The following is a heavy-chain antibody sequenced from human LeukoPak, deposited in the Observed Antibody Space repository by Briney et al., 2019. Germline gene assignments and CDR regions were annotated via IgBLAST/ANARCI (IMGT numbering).Heavy chain of an antibody. CDR2: ISLSGLT. CDR1: GGSITSTNW. D-gene: IGHD2-8*01. CDR3: SRENGAFSPFGY. J-gene: IGHJ4*02. V-gene: IGHV4-4*02. Sequence: SETLPLPCGVSGGSITSTNWWSWVRQAPGQGLEWIGEISLSGLTNYNPSLKSRVTMALDKSKNHLSLNLTSVTAADTAVYYCSRENGAFSPFGYWGQGTLVTVPS.